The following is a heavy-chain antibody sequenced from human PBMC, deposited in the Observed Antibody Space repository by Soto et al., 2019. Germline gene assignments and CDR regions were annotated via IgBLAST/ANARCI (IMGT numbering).Heavy chain of an antibody. Sequence: ASVQVSCKASGYTFTSYYMHWVRQAPGQRLEWMGIINASNGNTKYAQKFQGRVTITRDTSASTVYMELSSLRSDDTAVYYCAAGGDYGESTQTSYYYYGMDVWGQGTTVTVSS. CDR2: INASNGNT. CDR3: AAGGDYGESTQTSYYYYGMDV. V-gene: IGHV1-46*01. J-gene: IGHJ6*02. CDR1: GYTFTSYY. D-gene: IGHD2-21*02.